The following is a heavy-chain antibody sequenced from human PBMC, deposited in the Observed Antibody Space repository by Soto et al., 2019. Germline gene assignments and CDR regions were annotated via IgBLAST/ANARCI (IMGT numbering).Heavy chain of an antibody. Sequence: SETLSLTCTVSGGSISSYYCSWIRQPPGKGLEWIGYIYYSGSTNYNPSLKSRVTISVDTSKNQFSLKLSSVTAADTAVYYCATGWDKYYFDYWGQGTLVTVSS. CDR3: ATGWDKYYFDY. V-gene: IGHV4-59*01. CDR1: GGSISSYY. CDR2: IYYSGST. J-gene: IGHJ4*02. D-gene: IGHD1-26*01.